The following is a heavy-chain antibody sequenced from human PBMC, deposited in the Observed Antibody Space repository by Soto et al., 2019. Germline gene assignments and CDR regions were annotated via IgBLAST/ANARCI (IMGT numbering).Heavy chain of an antibody. J-gene: IGHJ4*02. V-gene: IGHV3-15*07. CDR2: IKSKTDGGTT. D-gene: IGHD2-2*01. Sequence: EVQLVESGGGLVKPGGSLRLSCAASGFTFSNAWMNWFRQAPGKGLEWVGRIKSKTDGGTTDYAAPVKVRFTISRDDSKNTLYLQMNSLKTEDTAVYYCTTAFCTSCPVAWGDYVAWGQGTLVTVSS. CDR3: TTAFCTSCPVAWGDYVA. CDR1: GFTFSNAW.